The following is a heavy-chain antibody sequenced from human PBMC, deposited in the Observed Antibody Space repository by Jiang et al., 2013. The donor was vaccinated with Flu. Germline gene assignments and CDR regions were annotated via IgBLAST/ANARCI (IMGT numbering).Heavy chain of an antibody. CDR2: INGDGTST. V-gene: IGHV3-74*01. D-gene: IGHD6-13*01. J-gene: IGHJ4*02. Sequence: ASGFTFSSYWMHWVRQAPGKGLVWVSRINGDGTSTTYADSVKGRFTISRDNAKNTVYLQMNSLRAEDTAVYSCARASTSRYVPDYWGQGTLVTVSS. CDR3: ARASTSRYVPDY. CDR1: GFTFSSYW.